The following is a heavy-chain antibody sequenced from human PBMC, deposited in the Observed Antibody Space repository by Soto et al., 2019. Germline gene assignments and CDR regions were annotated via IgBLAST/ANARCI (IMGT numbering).Heavy chain of an antibody. CDR3: ERNEESSSKSKTYYFDY. D-gene: IGHD6-6*01. Sequence: GESLKISCQCSGYSFTIYWIGWVRQMPGKGLEWMGIIYPGDSDTRYSPSFQGQVTISADKSISTAYLQWSSLKASETAMYYCERNEESSSKSKTYYFDYWGHGTLVTVSS. CDR2: IYPGDSDT. J-gene: IGHJ4*01. CDR1: GYSFTIYW. V-gene: IGHV5-51*01.